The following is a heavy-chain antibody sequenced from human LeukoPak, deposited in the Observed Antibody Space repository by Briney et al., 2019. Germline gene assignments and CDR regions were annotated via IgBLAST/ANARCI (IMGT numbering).Heavy chain of an antibody. D-gene: IGHD3-3*01. J-gene: IGHJ5*02. CDR2: INHSGST. CDR3: ARGYFLYYDFWSGQNWFDP. CDR1: GGSFSGYY. V-gene: IGHV4-34*01. Sequence: SETLSLTCAVYGGSFSGYYWSWIRQPPGKGLEWTGEINHSGSTNYNPSLKSRVTISVDTSKNQFSLKLSSVTAADTAVYYCARGYFLYYDFWSGQNWFDPWGQGTLVTVSS.